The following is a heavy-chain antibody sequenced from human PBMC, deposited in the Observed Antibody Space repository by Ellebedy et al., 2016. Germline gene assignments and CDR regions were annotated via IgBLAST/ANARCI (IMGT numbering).Heavy chain of an antibody. Sequence: SETLSLTCTVSGDSITNNYYYWGWVRQPPGKGLEWIGSIHHDGRTYYNPSLKSRVTFSVDASKNQDSLRLRSVTAADTAVYYCATSLAYLAEGIYWGQGILVTVSS. CDR3: ATSLAYLAEGIY. CDR2: IHHDGRT. D-gene: IGHD3-3*02. V-gene: IGHV4-39*01. J-gene: IGHJ4*02. CDR1: GDSITNNYYY.